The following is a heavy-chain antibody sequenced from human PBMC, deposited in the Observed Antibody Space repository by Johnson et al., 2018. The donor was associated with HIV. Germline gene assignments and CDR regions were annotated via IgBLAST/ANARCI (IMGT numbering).Heavy chain of an antibody. CDR2: IKQDGSEK. Sequence: VQLVESGGGVVRPGGSLRLSCAASGFSFSNYAMHWVRQAPGKGLEWVANIKQDGSEKYYVDSVKGRFTIPRDNAKNTQYLQMNSLRAEDTAIYYCARPSVITTLTTTPWAFDIWGQGTMVTVSS. CDR3: ARPSVITTLTTTPWAFDI. J-gene: IGHJ3*02. CDR1: GFSFSNYA. V-gene: IGHV3-7*01. D-gene: IGHD4-17*01.